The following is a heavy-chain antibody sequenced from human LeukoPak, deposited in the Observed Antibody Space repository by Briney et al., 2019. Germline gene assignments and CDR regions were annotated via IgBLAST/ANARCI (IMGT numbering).Heavy chain of an antibody. J-gene: IGHJ5*02. D-gene: IGHD3-3*01. CDR2: IYSGGST. V-gene: IGHV3-53*01. Sequence: GGSLRLSCAASGFTVSSNGMSWVRQAPGKGLECISVIYSGGSTDYADSVKGRLTISRDNSKNTLYLQMNSLRAEDTAVYYCARDRSGDDDFWSGYYTNYFDPWGQGTLVTVSS. CDR1: GFTVSSNG. CDR3: ARDRSGDDDFWSGYYTNYFDP.